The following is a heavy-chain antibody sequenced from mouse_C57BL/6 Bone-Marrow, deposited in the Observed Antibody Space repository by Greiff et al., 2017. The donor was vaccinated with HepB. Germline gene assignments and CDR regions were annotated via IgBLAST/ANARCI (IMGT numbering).Heavy chain of an antibody. Sequence: EVQLQQSGAELVRPGASVKLSCTASGFNIKDDYMHWVKQRPEQGLEWIGWIDPENGDTEYASKFQGKATITADTSSNTAYLQLSSLTSEDTAVYYCTTGGYYYAMDYWGQGTSVTVSS. D-gene: IGHD1-1*02. CDR3: TTGGYYYAMDY. CDR1: GFNIKDDY. V-gene: IGHV14-4*01. J-gene: IGHJ4*01. CDR2: IDPENGDT.